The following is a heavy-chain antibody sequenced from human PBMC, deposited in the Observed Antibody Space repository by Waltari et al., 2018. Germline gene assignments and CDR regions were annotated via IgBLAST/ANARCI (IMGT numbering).Heavy chain of an antibody. J-gene: IGHJ4*02. CDR2: IYYSGST. CDR3: ARVGIQLWGDDY. V-gene: IGHV4-39*07. CDR1: GGSISSSSYY. D-gene: IGHD5-18*01. Sequence: QLQLQESGPGLVKPSETLSLTCTVSGGSISSSSYYWGWIRQPPGKGLEWIGSIYYSGSTYYNPSLKSRVTISVDTSKNQFSLKLSSVTAADTAVYYCARVGIQLWGDDYWGQGTLVTVSS.